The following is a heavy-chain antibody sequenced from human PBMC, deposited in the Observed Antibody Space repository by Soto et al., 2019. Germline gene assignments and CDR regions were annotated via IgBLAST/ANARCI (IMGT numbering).Heavy chain of an antibody. CDR1: GGTFSSYA. D-gene: IGHD3-22*01. V-gene: IGHV1-69*12. CDR3: ARDRGPSSGYYPYWFDP. CDR2: IIPIFGTA. Sequence: QVQLVQSGAEVKKPGSSVKVSCKASGGTFSSYAISWVRQAPGQGLEWMGEIIPIFGTANYAQKFQGGVTITADESTSPAYMELTSLRPEDTAVYYCARDRGPSSGYYPYWFDPWGQGTLVTVSS. J-gene: IGHJ5*02.